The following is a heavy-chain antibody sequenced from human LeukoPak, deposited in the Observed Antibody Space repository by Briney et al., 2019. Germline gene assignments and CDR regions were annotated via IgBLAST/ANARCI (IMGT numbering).Heavy chain of an antibody. J-gene: IGHJ4*02. Sequence: SQTLSLTCTVSGGSISSGGYYWSWIRQPPGKGLEWIGYIYHSGSTYYNPSLKSRITMSVDTSKNQFSLKLTSVTAADTAVYYCARVLDYYGSGIYSFDHWGQGILVTVSS. CDR3: ARVLDYYGSGIYSFDH. D-gene: IGHD3-10*01. V-gene: IGHV4-30-2*01. CDR2: IYHSGST. CDR1: GGSISSGGYY.